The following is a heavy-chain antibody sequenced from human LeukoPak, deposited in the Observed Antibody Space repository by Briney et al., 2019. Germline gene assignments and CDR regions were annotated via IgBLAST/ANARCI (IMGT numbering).Heavy chain of an antibody. CDR3: ARAPPFGYSYGLNWFDP. J-gene: IGHJ5*02. CDR1: GGSFSGYY. CDR2: INHSGST. V-gene: IGHV4-34*01. Sequence: SETLSLTCAVYGGSFSGYYWSWIRQPPGKGLEWIGEINHSGSTNYNPSLKSRVTISVDTSKNQFSLKLSSVTAADTSVYYCARAPPFGYSYGLNWFDPWGQGTLVTVSS. D-gene: IGHD5-18*01.